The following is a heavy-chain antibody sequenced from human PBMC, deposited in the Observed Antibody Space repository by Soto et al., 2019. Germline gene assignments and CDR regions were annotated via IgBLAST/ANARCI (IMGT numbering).Heavy chain of an antibody. CDR1: GFTFSSYG. Sequence: QVQLVESGGGVVQPGRSLRLSCAASGFTFSSYGMHWVRQAPGKGLEWVAVISDDGRDKHHAGPVKGRFTINRDNSKNTLYLIMDSLRPEDSAVYYCAKDRNRGAAVYCFDYWGQGTLVAVSS. J-gene: IGHJ4*02. CDR3: AKDRNRGAAVYCFDY. D-gene: IGHD6-13*01. V-gene: IGHV3-30*18. CDR2: ISDDGRDK.